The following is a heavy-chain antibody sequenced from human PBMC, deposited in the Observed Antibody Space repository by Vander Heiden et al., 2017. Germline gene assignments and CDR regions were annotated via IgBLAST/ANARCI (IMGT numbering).Heavy chain of an antibody. CDR3: GRVPRLGYYFDY. CDR2: IYHSGST. Sequence: QLQLQESGSGLVKPSQTLSLTCAVSGGAISSGGYSGSWIRQPPGKGLEWIGYIYHSGSTYYNPSLKSRVTISIDRSKKKFSLKLRSVTAPDTAVYYFGRVPRLGYYFDYWGQGTLVTVSS. J-gene: IGHJ4*02. V-gene: IGHV4-30-2*01. D-gene: IGHD2-2*03. CDR1: GGAISSGGYS.